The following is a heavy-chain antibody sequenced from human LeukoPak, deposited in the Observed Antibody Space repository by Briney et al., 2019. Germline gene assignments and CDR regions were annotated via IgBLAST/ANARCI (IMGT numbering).Heavy chain of an antibody. CDR1: GYTLTELS. J-gene: IGHJ6*02. CDR2: FDPEDGET. Sequence: GASVKVSCKVSGYTLTELSMHWVRQAPGKGRECMGGFDPEDGETIYAQKFQGRVTMTEDTSTDTAYMELSSLRSEDTAVYYCATDKHSPLTPYYYYCGMDVWGQGTTVTVSS. V-gene: IGHV1-24*01. CDR3: ATDKHSPLTPYYYYCGMDV.